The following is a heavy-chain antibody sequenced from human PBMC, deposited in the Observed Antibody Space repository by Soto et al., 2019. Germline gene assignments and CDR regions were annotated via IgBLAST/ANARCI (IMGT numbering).Heavy chain of an antibody. CDR3: ARDYVMDV. D-gene: IGHD3-10*02. CDR2: ISTTSTYI. CDR1: GFTFSGDA. Sequence: EVQLVESGGGLVKPGGSLRLSCAASGFTFSGDAMNWVRQSPGKGLEWVSTISTTSTYIYYADSVKGRFTISRDNANNSLHLKMNDLRAKGTAVYYCARDYVMDVWGQGTTVTVSS. J-gene: IGHJ6*02. V-gene: IGHV3-21*06.